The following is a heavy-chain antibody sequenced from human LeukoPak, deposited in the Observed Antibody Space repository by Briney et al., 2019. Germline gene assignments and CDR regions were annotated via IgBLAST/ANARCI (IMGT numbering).Heavy chain of an antibody. V-gene: IGHV1-46*01. J-gene: IGHJ4*02. CDR3: ARDPAHRYSSGWYGFDY. CDR1: GYTFTSYY. Sequence: ASVKVSCKASGYTFTSYYMHWVRQAPGQGLEWMGIINPSGGSTSYAQKFQGRVTMTRDTSTSTVYMELNSLRAEDTAVYYCARDPAHRYSSGWYGFDYWGQGTLVTVSS. D-gene: IGHD6-19*01. CDR2: INPSGGST.